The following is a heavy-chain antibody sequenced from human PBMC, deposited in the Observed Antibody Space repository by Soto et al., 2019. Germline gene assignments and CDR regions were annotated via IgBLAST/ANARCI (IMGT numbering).Heavy chain of an antibody. CDR2: IYYSGST. J-gene: IGHJ5*02. D-gene: IGHD3-10*01. CDR1: GGSISSYY. CDR3: ARDLSGSGSYWFDP. Sequence: PSETLSLTCTVSGGSISSYYWSWIRQPPGKGLEWIGYIYYSGSTNYNPSLKSRVTISVDTSKNQFSLKLSSVTAADTAAYYCARDLSGSGSYWFDPWGQGTLVTVSS. V-gene: IGHV4-59*01.